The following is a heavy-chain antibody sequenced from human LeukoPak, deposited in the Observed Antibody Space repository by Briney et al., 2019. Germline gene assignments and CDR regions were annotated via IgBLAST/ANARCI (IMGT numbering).Heavy chain of an antibody. CDR2: MNPNRGNT. J-gene: IGHJ1*01. Sequence: ASVTVSFKASAYTFTNYDINWVRQAPGQGGEGRGWMNPNRGNTGYAQHFQGRVTITRDTSKTTPYVEVSTLRSEDRAMYFCERGPPTYRSGDSCYSFLYFPHWGQGTLVTVSS. CDR3: ERGPPTYRSGDSCYSFLYFPH. V-gene: IGHV1-8*01. D-gene: IGHD2-15*01. CDR1: AYTFTNYD.